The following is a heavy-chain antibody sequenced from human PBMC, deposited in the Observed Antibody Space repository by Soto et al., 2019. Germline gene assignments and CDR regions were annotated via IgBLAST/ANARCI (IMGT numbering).Heavy chain of an antibody. V-gene: IGHV1-46*01. CDR1: GDTFPTYY. D-gene: IGHD3-10*01. CDR3: ARGHTTSWFGALGY. Sequence: QVQLVQSGAEVRKPGASVKVSCKASGDTFPTYYIHWVRQAPGQGLEWMGVINPIGGSTSYAQKFQGRVTVTRDTSTNTVYMDLTSLRSDDTAVYYCARGHTTSWFGALGYWGQGTLVTVTS. CDR2: INPIGGST. J-gene: IGHJ4*02.